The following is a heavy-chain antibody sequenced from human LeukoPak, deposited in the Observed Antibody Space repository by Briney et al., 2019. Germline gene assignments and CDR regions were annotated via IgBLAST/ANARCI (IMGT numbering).Heavy chain of an antibody. D-gene: IGHD3-10*01. Sequence: ASVKVSCKASGYTFTDYAMHWVRQAPGQRLEWMGWTNAGNGNTKYSQEFQGRITITRDTSASTAYMEVSSLRSEDTAVYYCARANLWFGDAMDVWGRGTTVTVSS. V-gene: IGHV1-3*02. CDR1: GYTFTDYA. CDR2: TNAGNGNT. J-gene: IGHJ6*02. CDR3: ARANLWFGDAMDV.